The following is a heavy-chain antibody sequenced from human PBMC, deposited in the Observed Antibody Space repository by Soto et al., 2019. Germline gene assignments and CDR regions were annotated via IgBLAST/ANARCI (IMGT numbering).Heavy chain of an antibody. CDR2: IKQDGSDM. CDR1: GFTFSTYW. V-gene: IGHV3-7*01. J-gene: IGHJ6*02. CDR3: ARDCSGTSCYAGGYSYGTQFFYYYGLDV. D-gene: IGHD5-18*01. Sequence: SGGSLRLSCAASGFTFSTYWLIWVRQAPGKGPEWVANIKQDGSDMYYVDSVRGRFTISRDNAKDSLYLQMNSLRAEDTAVYYCARDCSGTSCYAGGYSYGTQFFYYYGLDVWGQGTTVTVSS.